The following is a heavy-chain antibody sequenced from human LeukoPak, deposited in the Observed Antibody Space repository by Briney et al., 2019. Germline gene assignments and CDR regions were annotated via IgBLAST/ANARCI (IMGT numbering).Heavy chain of an antibody. CDR3: ARGPYSSSYYFDY. J-gene: IGHJ4*02. D-gene: IGHD6-6*01. V-gene: IGHV3-43*02. CDR2: ISGDGGTT. Sequence: GGSLRLSCAASGFTFDDYAMHWVRQAPGKGLEWVSLISGDGGTTYYADSVKGRFTISRDNAKNSLYLQMNSLRAEDTAVYYCARGPYSSSYYFDYWGQGTLVTVSS. CDR1: GFTFDDYA.